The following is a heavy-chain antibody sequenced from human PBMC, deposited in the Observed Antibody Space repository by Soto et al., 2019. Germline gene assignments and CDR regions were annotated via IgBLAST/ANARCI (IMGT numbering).Heavy chain of an antibody. Sequence: SSETLSLTCPVSGGSISIYYWSWIRQPAGKGLEWIGRINNSGSTSYNPSLSSRVSMSVDTSRNQFSLKLSSVTAADTAMYYCARGGCSGDYCLDYWGQGTMVTVYS. CDR1: GGSISIYY. D-gene: IGHD4-17*01. CDR3: ARGGCSGDYCLDY. CDR2: INNSGST. J-gene: IGHJ4*02. V-gene: IGHV4-4*07.